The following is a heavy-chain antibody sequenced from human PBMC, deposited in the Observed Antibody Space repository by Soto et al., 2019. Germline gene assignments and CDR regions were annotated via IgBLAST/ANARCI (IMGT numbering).Heavy chain of an antibody. CDR2: INSDGSVT. Sequence: QLVESGGGLVQPGGSLRLSCAASGFTFSSYWMHWVRQAPGKGLVWVSRINSDGSVTSYADSVKGRFTISRDNAKNTLYLQMNSLRAEDTAVYYCARFRYSAYGPAKNYWGQGALVTVSS. CDR1: GFTFSSYW. CDR3: ARFRYSAYGPAKNY. D-gene: IGHD5-12*01. V-gene: IGHV3-74*01. J-gene: IGHJ4*02.